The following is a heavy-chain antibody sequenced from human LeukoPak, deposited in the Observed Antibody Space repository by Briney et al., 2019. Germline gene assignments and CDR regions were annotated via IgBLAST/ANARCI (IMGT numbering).Heavy chain of an antibody. V-gene: IGHV1-46*01. CDR3: ARVKGYYDSSGALGY. D-gene: IGHD3-22*01. CDR2: INPSGGST. Sequence: ASVKVSCKASGYTFTSYYMRWVRQAPGQGLERMGIINPSGGSTSYAQKFQGRVTITRDTSASTAYMELSSLRSEDTAVYYCARVKGYYDSSGALGYWGQGTLVTVSS. J-gene: IGHJ4*02. CDR1: GYTFTSYY.